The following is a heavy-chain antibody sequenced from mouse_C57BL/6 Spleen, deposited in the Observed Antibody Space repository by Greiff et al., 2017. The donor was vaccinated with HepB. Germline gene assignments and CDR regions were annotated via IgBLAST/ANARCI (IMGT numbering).Heavy chain of an antibody. CDR1: GFSLTSYG. D-gene: IGHD1-1*01. Sequence: VKLVESGPGLVQPSQSLSITCTVSGFSLTSYGVHWVRQSPGKGLEWLGVIWSGGSTDYNAAFISRLSISKDNSKSQVFFKMNSLQADDTAIYYCARNGGTTVEDLDYWGQGTTLTVSS. CDR3: ARNGGTTVEDLDY. V-gene: IGHV2-2*01. J-gene: IGHJ2*01. CDR2: IWSGGST.